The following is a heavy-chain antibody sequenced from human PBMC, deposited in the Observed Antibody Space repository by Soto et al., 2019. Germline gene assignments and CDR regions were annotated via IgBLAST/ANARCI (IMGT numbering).Heavy chain of an antibody. CDR1: GGSISSSNW. Sequence: SETLSLTCAVSGGSISSSNWWSWVRQPPGKGLEWIGEIYHSGSTNYNPSLKSRVTISVDKSKNQFSLKLSSVTAADTAVYYCARDGNYDFWSGYYPDYYYYGMDVCGQGTSVTVSS. CDR3: ARDGNYDFWSGYYPDYYYYGMDV. D-gene: IGHD3-3*01. J-gene: IGHJ6*02. V-gene: IGHV4-4*02. CDR2: IYHSGST.